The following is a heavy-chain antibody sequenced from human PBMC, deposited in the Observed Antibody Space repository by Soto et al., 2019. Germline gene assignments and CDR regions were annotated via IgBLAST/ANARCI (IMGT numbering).Heavy chain of an antibody. CDR3: TTYVVHYDILTVYPKYYLDY. CDR2: VKSKTDGGTT. J-gene: IGHJ4*02. CDR1: GVIFRNAW. V-gene: IGHV3-15*01. Sequence: GGSLRLSCAASGVIFRNAWLTGVRQAPGKGLEWVGHVKSKTDGGTTDYAAPVKGRFTISRDDSKNTLYLQMNSLKTDDTAVYYCTTYVVHYDILTVYPKYYLDYWGQGTLVPVSS. D-gene: IGHD3-9*01.